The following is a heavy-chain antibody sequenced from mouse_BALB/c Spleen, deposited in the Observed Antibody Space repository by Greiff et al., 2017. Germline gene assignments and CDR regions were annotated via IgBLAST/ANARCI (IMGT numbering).Heavy chain of an antibody. CDR1: GYTFTSYY. CDR2: INPSNGGT. J-gene: IGHJ2*01. Sequence: VQLQQPGAELVKPGASVKLSCKASGYTFTSYYMYWVKQRPGQGLEWIGGINPSNGGTNFNEKFKGKATLTADKSSSTAYMQLSSLTSEDSAVYFCARGGYGNPFDYWGQGTTLTVSS. D-gene: IGHD2-10*02. CDR3: ARGGYGNPFDY. V-gene: IGHV1-53*01.